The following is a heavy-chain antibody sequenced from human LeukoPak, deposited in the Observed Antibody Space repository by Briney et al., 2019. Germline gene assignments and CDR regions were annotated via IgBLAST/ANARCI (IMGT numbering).Heavy chain of an antibody. D-gene: IGHD6-13*01. CDR1: GFTFSDYY. V-gene: IGHV3-11*01. CDR2: ISSSGSTI. CDR3: ARHRSSSWYREGFDP. J-gene: IGHJ5*02. Sequence: GGSLRLSCAASGFTFSDYYMSWIRQAPGKGLEWVSYISSSGSTIYYADSVKGRFTISRDNAKKSPYLQMNSLRAEDTAVYYCARHRSSSWYREGFDPWGQGTLVTVSS.